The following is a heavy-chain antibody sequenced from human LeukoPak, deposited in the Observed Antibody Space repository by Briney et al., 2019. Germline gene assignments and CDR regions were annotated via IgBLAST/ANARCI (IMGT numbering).Heavy chain of an antibody. CDR1: GFTFSSYG. CDR3: AKPYYYDSSGYYLPAFDY. V-gene: IGHV3-30*02. CDR2: IRYDGSNK. J-gene: IGHJ4*02. D-gene: IGHD3-22*01. Sequence: GGSLRLSCAASGFTFSSYGMHWVRQAPGKGLEWVAFIRYDGSNKYYADSVKGRFTISRDNSENTLYLQMNSLRAEDTAVYYCAKPYYYDSSGYYLPAFDYWGQGTLVTVSS.